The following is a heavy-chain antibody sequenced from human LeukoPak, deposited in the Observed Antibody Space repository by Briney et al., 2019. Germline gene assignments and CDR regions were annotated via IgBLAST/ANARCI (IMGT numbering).Heavy chain of an antibody. V-gene: IGHV4-34*01. CDR2: INHSGST. Sequence: SETLSLTCAVYGGSFSGYYWSWTRQPPGKGLEWIGEINHSGSTNYNPSLKSRVTISVDTSKNQFSLKLSSVTAADTAVYYCARGYDSSGSRWYYFDYWGQGTLVTVSS. D-gene: IGHD3-22*01. CDR1: GGSFSGYY. CDR3: ARGYDSSGSRWYYFDY. J-gene: IGHJ4*02.